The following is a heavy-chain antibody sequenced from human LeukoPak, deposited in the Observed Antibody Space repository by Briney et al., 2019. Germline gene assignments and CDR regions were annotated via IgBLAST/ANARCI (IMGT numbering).Heavy chain of an antibody. CDR2: IFHRGTT. CDR1: GGSISGSTSY. CDR3: ARHGDRLRFAMDV. D-gene: IGHD2-21*02. V-gene: IGHV4-39*01. Sequence: SETLSLTCSVSGGSISGSTSYWGWIRQPPGEGLEWIGNIFHRGTTYHNPSLQRRVTFSVDTSKNLFSMNLTSVTVADAAVYYCARHGDRLRFAMDVWGQGTTVTVSS. J-gene: IGHJ6*02.